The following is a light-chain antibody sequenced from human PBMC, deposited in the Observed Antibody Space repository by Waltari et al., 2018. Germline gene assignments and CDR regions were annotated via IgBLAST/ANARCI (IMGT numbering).Light chain of an antibody. Sequence: EIVLTQSPGTLSLSPGERATLPCRASQGVCKYLAWYQQRPGHAPRLLLDHTSIRATGIPDRFSGSGYGTDFSLTISRLEPEDFAVYYCQKYDFLPATFGQGTTVEIK. J-gene: IGKJ1*01. CDR1: QGVCKY. CDR3: QKYDFLPAT. V-gene: IGKV3-20*01. CDR2: HTS.